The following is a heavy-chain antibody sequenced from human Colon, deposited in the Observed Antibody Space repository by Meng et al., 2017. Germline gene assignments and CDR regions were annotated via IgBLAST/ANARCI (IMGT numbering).Heavy chain of an antibody. CDR2: FFHTGRT. J-gene: IGHJ4*02. CDR3: ARHISILGQRGFDY. Sequence: QLQQSGPVLVKPPGTLPLTCVVSGGPISSNWWSWVRQPPGKGLEWIGEFFHTGRTNYDPSLKSRVTISVDKSNNQFSLKLTSVTAADTAVYYCARHISILGQRGFDYWGQGTLVTVSS. V-gene: IGHV4-4*03. D-gene: IGHD3/OR15-3a*01. CDR1: GGPISSNW.